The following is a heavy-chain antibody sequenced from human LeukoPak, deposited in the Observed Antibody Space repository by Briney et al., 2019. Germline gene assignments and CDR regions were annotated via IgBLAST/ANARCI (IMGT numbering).Heavy chain of an antibody. V-gene: IGHV1-69*04. CDR3: ARSIAARHYYYYGMDV. CDR2: IIPIFGIA. Sequence: GSSVKVSCKASGGTFSSYAISWVRQAPGQGLEWMGRIIPIFGIANYARKFQGRVTITADKSTSTAYMELSSLRSEDTAVYYCARSIAARHYYYYGMDVWGQGTTVTVSS. J-gene: IGHJ6*02. CDR1: GGTFSSYA. D-gene: IGHD6-6*01.